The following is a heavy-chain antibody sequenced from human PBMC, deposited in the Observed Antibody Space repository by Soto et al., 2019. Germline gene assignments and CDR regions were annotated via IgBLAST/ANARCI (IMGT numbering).Heavy chain of an antibody. D-gene: IGHD2-15*01. CDR1: GYTFTTYY. J-gene: IGHJ4*02. V-gene: IGHV1-46*01. CDR3: ARAGYCSGGTCFHGNCDY. Sequence: QVQLVQSGAEVERPGASVKVSCKASGYTFTTYYMHWVRQAPGQGLEWLGIINPNGGSTTYAQKFHGRVTMNRDTSTSTVYLELSSLRSEDTAVYYCARAGYCSGGTCFHGNCDYWGQGTLVTVSA. CDR2: INPNGGST.